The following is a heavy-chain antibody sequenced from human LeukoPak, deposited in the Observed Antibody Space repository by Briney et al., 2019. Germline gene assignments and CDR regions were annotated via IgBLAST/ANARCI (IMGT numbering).Heavy chain of an antibody. J-gene: IGHJ4*02. CDR3: ARLSPYDSGGYYAQFDS. D-gene: IGHD3-22*01. CDR1: GGSISSFY. Sequence: SETLSLTCTVSGGSISSFYWIWMGQPPGKELEWIGYIHTSGNTNYNPSLKSRVTISVDTSKNQFSLKLSSVTAADTAVYYCARLSPYDSGGYYAQFDSWGQGTLVTVFS. V-gene: IGHV4-4*09. CDR2: IHTSGNT.